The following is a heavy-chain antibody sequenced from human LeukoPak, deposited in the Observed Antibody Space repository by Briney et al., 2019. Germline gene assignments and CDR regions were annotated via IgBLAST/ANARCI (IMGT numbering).Heavy chain of an antibody. CDR1: GYSFTSYW. D-gene: IGHD5-24*01. CDR3: ARRGDGYKHEYYFDY. J-gene: IGHJ4*02. Sequence: GESLKISCKGSGYSFTSYWIGWVRQMPGKGLEWMGIIYPGDSDTRDSPSFQGQVTISADKSISTAYLQWSSLKASATAMYYCARRGDGYKHEYYFDYWGQGTLVTVSS. V-gene: IGHV5-51*01. CDR2: IYPGDSDT.